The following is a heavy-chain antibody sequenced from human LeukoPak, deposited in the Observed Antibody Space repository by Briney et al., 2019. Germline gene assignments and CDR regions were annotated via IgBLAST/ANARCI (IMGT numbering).Heavy chain of an antibody. J-gene: IGHJ4*02. CDR2: IQNDGGTK. CDR3: ARGVDHAFNS. Sequence: GGSLRLSCAASEFSVGSNYMTWVRQAPGKGLEWLAFIQNDGGTKSYADSVNGRFTISRDTSKTTFYLQMDSLRPDDTAVYFCARGVDHAFNSWGQGTLVTVPS. D-gene: IGHD5-12*01. V-gene: IGHV3-30*02. CDR1: EFSVGSNY.